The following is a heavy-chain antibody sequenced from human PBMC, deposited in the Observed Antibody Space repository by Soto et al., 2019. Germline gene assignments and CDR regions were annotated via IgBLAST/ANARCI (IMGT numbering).Heavy chain of an antibody. D-gene: IGHD6-19*01. CDR3: ARSRRGAYSSGWYSPSGYYNYGIDV. V-gene: IGHV5-51*01. CDR2: IFPGDSDT. J-gene: IGHJ6*02. Sequence: GGSLKLSCPGSGYSFSHYWIGWVRQMPGKGLEWMGIIFPGDSDTKYSPSFQGQVTISADTSISTAYLQWTSLKASDTAMYYCARSRRGAYSSGWYSPSGYYNYGIDVWGQGTKVTLSS. CDR1: GYSFSHYW.